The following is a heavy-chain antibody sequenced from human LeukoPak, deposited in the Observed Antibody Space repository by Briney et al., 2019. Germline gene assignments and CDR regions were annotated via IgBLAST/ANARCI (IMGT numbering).Heavy chain of an antibody. V-gene: IGHV3-53*01. D-gene: IGHD5-24*01. CDR3: TRDGYNGGGFDI. CDR2: IYRGGST. J-gene: IGHJ3*02. Sequence: VGSLRLSCTASGFTVSSNYMNWVRQAPGKGLEWVSVIYRGGSTYYADSEKGRFIISRDNSKNALYLKMNSLRAEDTAVYYCTRDGYNGGGFDIWGQGTMVTVSS. CDR1: GFTVSSNY.